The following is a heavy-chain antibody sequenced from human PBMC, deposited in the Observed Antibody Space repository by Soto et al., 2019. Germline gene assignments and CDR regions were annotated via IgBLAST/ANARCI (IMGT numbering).Heavy chain of an antibody. CDR1: GFTFSSYS. CDR2: ISSSNYYI. V-gene: IGHV3-21*01. J-gene: IGHJ4*02. Sequence: EVQLVESGGGLVKPGGSLRLSCAASGFTFSSYSMNWVRQAPGKGLEGVSSISSSNYYIYYEESVKGRYTISRDDAKNSMYLQMNSLRAEETAVYYCARADTNWGWGQGPPVTVSS. CDR3: ARADTNWG. D-gene: IGHD7-27*01.